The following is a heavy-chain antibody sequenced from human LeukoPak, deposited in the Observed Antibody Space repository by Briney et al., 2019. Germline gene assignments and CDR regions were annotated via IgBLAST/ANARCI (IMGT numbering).Heavy chain of an antibody. D-gene: IGHD6-13*01. CDR1: GGSFSGYY. J-gene: IGHJ6*03. V-gene: IGHV4-34*01. CDR3: ARGSSSSYVAYYYYYMDV. CDR2: INHSGST. Sequence: SETLSLXCAVYGGSFSGYYWSWSRQPPGKGLEWIGEINHSGSTNYNPSLKSRVTISVDTSKNQFSLKLSSVTAADTAVYYCARGSSSSYVAYYYYYMDVWGKGTTVTVSS.